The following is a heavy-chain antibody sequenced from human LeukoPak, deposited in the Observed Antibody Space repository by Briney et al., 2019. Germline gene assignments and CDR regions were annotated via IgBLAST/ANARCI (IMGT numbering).Heavy chain of an antibody. CDR3: AREGSSRPFDP. CDR1: GGSLSSYY. CDR2: IYYNGST. J-gene: IGHJ5*02. V-gene: IGHV4-59*01. Sequence: SETLSLTCTVSGGSLSSYYWSWIRQPPGKGLEWIGYIYYNGSTNYNPSLKSRVTISVDTSKNQFSLKLSSVTAADTAVYYCAREGSSRPFDPWGQGTLVTVSS. D-gene: IGHD6-13*01.